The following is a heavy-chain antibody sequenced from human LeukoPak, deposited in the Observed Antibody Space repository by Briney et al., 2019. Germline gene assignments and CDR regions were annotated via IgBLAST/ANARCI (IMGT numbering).Heavy chain of an antibody. D-gene: IGHD6-13*01. CDR2: IKEDGSEK. J-gene: IGHJ4*02. Sequence: GGSLRLSCAASGFTFSNYAMSWVRQAPGKGLEWVADIKEDGSEKYYVDSVKGRFTISRDNAKNSLFLQMDSLRSEDTAVYYCVKNSGWYRLDCWGQGTLVTVSS. CDR1: GFTFSNYA. CDR3: VKNSGWYRLDC. V-gene: IGHV3-7*03.